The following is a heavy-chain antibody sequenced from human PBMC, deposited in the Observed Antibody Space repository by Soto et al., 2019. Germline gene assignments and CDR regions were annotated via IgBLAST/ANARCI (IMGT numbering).Heavy chain of an antibody. CDR1: GFTFSSYE. Sequence: GGSLRVSCAASGFTFSSYEMNWVRQAPGKGLEWVSYISSSGSTIYYGDSMKGRFTISRDNAKNSLYLEMNSLRAEDTAVYYCARESEDLTSNFDYWGQGTLVTVSS. V-gene: IGHV3-48*03. CDR3: ARESEDLTSNFDY. J-gene: IGHJ4*02. CDR2: ISSSGSTI.